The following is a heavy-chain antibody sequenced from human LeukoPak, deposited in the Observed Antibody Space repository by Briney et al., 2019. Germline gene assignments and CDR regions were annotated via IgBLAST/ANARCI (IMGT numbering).Heavy chain of an antibody. CDR2: ISGSGGST. V-gene: IGHV3-23*01. J-gene: IGHJ3*02. Sequence: GGSLRLSCAASGFTFSSYAMSWVRQAPGKGLEWVSAISGSGGSTYYADSVKGRFTISRDNSKNTLYLQMNSLRAEDTAVYYCAKAPVDTAMVLWSGGGSSGYYPDAFDIWGQGTMVTVSS. CDR1: GFTFSSYA. D-gene: IGHD5-18*01. CDR3: AKAPVDTAMVLWSGGGSSGYYPDAFDI.